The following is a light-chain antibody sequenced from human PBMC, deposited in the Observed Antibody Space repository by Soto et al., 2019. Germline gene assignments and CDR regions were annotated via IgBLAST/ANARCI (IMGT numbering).Light chain of an antibody. J-gene: IGLJ3*02. V-gene: IGLV2-8*01. CDR3: GSYTHTFWV. Sequence: QSALTQPPSASGSPGQSVTISCTGTSSDVGGYNFVSWYQQHPGKAPKLMIYEVTKRPSGVPDRFSGSKSGNTASLTVSGLQAEDEADYYCGSYTHTFWVFGGGTKVTVL. CDR1: SSDVGGYNF. CDR2: EVT.